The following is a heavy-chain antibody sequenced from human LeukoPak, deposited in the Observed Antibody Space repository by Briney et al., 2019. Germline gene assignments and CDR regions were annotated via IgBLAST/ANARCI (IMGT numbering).Heavy chain of an antibody. CDR1: GFTFSSYA. V-gene: IGHV3-23*01. CDR3: AKDLDRYGSGSYYFDY. Sequence: GGSPRLSCAASGFTFSSYAMSWVRQAPGKGLEWVSAISGSGGSTYYADSVKGRFTISRDNSKNTLYLQMNSLRAEDTAVYYCAKDLDRYGSGSYYFDYWGQGTLVTVSS. CDR2: ISGSGGST. J-gene: IGHJ4*02. D-gene: IGHD3-10*01.